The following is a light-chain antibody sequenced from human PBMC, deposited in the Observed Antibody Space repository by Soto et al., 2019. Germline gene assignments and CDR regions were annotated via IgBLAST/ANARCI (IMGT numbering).Light chain of an antibody. Sequence: DIPMTQSPSSLSASVGDRVTITCRASQSISSYLNWYQQKPGKAPKLLIYAASSLQSGVPSRFSGTGAGTDFTLTICSLQPEDFATCYSHQGYSTLPYTFGQKTKLEIK. CDR2: AAS. J-gene: IGKJ2*01. CDR3: HQGYSTLPYT. V-gene: IGKV1-39*01. CDR1: QSISSY.